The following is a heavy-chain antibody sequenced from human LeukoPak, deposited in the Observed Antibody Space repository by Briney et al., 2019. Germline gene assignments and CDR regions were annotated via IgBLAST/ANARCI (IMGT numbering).Heavy chain of an antibody. CDR1: GGSISRYY. CDR2: VYYNGGT. V-gene: IGHV4-59*01. Sequence: SETLSLTCTASGGSISRYYWNWIRQSPGKGLEWVGYVYYNGGTTYNPSLKSRVTISVDTSKNQFFLKLNSVTAADTAVYYCAREGILANSGTSTSSYAFDVWGQGTMVTVSS. J-gene: IGHJ3*01. D-gene: IGHD1-26*01. CDR3: AREGILANSGTSTSSYAFDV.